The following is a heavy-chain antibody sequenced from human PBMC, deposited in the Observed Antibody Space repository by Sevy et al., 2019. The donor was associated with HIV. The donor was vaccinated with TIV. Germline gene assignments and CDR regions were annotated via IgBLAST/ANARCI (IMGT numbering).Heavy chain of an antibody. D-gene: IGHD3-22*01. Sequence: ASVKVSCKASGYTFTSYGISWVRQAPGQGLEWMGWISAYNGNTNYARKLQGRVTMTTDTSTSTAYMELRSLRSDDTAVYYCARATYYYDSSGGEGGPLDDYWGQGTLVTVSS. CDR1: GYTFTSYG. CDR2: ISAYNGNT. V-gene: IGHV1-18*01. CDR3: ARATYYYDSSGGEGGPLDDY. J-gene: IGHJ4*02.